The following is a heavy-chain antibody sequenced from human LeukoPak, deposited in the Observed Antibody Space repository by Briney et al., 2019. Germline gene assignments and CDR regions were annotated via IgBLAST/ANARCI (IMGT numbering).Heavy chain of an antibody. V-gene: IGHV3-7*01. CDR3: ARDNSICYGAFDI. CDR1: GFTFSSYW. Sequence: GGSLRLSCAASGFTFSSYWMSWVRQAPGKGLEWVANIKRDGSEKYYVDSVKGRFTISRDNAKNSLSLQMNSLRAEDTAIYYCARDNSICYGAFDIWGRGTMVTVSS. J-gene: IGHJ3*02. CDR2: IKRDGSEK. D-gene: IGHD6-13*01.